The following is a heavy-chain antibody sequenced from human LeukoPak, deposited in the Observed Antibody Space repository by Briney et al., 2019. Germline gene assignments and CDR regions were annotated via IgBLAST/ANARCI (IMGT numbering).Heavy chain of an antibody. D-gene: IGHD1-26*01. J-gene: IGHJ3*02. CDR1: SGSFSDYY. CDR2: INHSGST. Sequence: SETLSLTCAVYSGSFSDYYWSWIRQPPGKGLEWIGEINHSGSTNYNPSLKSRVTISVDTSKNQFSLKLSSVTAADTAVYYCASGSYYSAFDIWGQGTMVTVSS. V-gene: IGHV4-34*01. CDR3: ASGSYYSAFDI.